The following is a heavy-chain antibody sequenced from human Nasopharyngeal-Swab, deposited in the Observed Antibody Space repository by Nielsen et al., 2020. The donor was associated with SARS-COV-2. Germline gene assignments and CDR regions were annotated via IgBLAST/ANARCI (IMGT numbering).Heavy chain of an antibody. Sequence: GGFLRLSCAASGLTSWMYWVRQAPGKGLEWVGNIGQDGGGKKYVDSVKGRFTISRDNANNLLYLQMNSLRAEDTAVYYCVRDRGYYTFTDWSQGTMVTVSS. J-gene: IGHJ4*02. D-gene: IGHD2/OR15-2a*01. CDR1: GLTSW. CDR2: IGQDGGGK. CDR3: VRDRGYYTFTD. V-gene: IGHV3-7*01.